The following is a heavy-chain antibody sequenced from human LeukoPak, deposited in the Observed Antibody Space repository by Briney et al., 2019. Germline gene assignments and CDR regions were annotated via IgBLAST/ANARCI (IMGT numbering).Heavy chain of an antibody. CDR2: IVVGSDNT. V-gene: IGHV1-58*01. CDR1: GFTFTSRSA. D-gene: IGHD6-13*01. CDR3: AAPYSSTWFDY. Sequence: SVKVSCKASGFTFTSRSAVQWVRQASGQRLEWIGWIVVGSDNTNYAQKFQERVTITRDMSTSTAYMELSSLTSEDTAVYYCAAPYSSTWFDYWGQGTLVTVSS. J-gene: IGHJ4*02.